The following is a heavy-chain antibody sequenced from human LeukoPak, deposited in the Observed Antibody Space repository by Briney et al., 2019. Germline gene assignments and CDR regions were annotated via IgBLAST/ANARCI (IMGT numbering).Heavy chain of an antibody. J-gene: IGHJ4*02. CDR2: IYFTWRT. CDR1: GGPISSYY. CDR3: ARNGLLGRADN. D-gene: IGHD2-21*01. V-gene: IGHV4-4*07. Sequence: SETLSLTCTVSGGPISSYYWSWIRQPAGKGLECMGRIYFTWRTNYNTSLMSRVTMSEDTSKHQFSRKLTSVNAEDRAEGYCARNGLLGRADNWGQGTLVTVSA.